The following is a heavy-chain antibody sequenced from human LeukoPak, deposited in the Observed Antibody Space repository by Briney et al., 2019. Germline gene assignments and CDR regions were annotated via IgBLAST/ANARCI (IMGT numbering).Heavy chain of an antibody. V-gene: IGHV1-69*13. J-gene: IGHJ4*02. CDR3: ARDQGRGYNGYDTFGGY. Sequence: SVKVSCKASGGTFSSYAISWVRQAPGQGLEWMGGIIPIFGTANYAQKFQGRVTITADESTSTAYMELSSLRSEDTAVYYCARDQGRGYNGYDTFGGYWGQGTLVTVSS. D-gene: IGHD5-12*01. CDR1: GGTFSSYA. CDR2: IIPIFGTA.